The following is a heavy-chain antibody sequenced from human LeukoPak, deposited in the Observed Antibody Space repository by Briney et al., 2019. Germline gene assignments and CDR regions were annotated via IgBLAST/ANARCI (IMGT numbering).Heavy chain of an antibody. CDR2: IIPILGIA. CDR1: GGTFSSYA. CDR3: AWRWFYYDSSGYSD. J-gene: IGHJ4*02. V-gene: IGHV1-69*04. Sequence: EASVKVSCKASGGTFSSYAISWVRQALGQGLEWMGRIIPILGIANYAQKFQGRVTITADKSTSTAYMELSSLRSEDTAVYYCAWRWFYYDSSGYSDWGQGTLVTVSS. D-gene: IGHD3-22*01.